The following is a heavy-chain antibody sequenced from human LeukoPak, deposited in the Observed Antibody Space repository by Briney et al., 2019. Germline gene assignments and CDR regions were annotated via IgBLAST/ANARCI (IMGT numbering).Heavy chain of an antibody. CDR2: IYTSGST. CDR3: ARGPLEWSGYYSSYYYYYMDV. Sequence: SQTLSLTCTVSGGSISSGSYYWSWIRQPAGKGLEWIGRIYTSGSTNYNPSLKSRVTISVDTSKNQFSLKLSSVTAADTTVYYCARGPLEWSGYYSSYYYYYMDVRGKGTTVTVSS. D-gene: IGHD3-3*01. V-gene: IGHV4-61*02. J-gene: IGHJ6*03. CDR1: GGSISSGSYY.